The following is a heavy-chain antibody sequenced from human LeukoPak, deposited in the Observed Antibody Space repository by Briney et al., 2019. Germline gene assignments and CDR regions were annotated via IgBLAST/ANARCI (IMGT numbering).Heavy chain of an antibody. V-gene: IGHV3-33*06. CDR2: IWYDGSNK. D-gene: IGHD6-19*01. J-gene: IGHJ4*02. Sequence: GGSLRLSCAASGFTFSSYGMHWVRQAPGKGLEWVAVIWYDGSNKYYADSVKGRFTISRDNSKNTLYLQMNSLRAEDTAVYYCAKPSIAVAGYFDYRGQGTLVTVSS. CDR3: AKPSIAVAGYFDY. CDR1: GFTFSSYG.